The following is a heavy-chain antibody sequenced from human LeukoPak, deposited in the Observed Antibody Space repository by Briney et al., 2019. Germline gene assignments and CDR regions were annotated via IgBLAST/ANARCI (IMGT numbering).Heavy chain of an antibody. CDR1: GGSISSDSHY. Sequence: SETLSLTCIVSGGSISSDSHYWGWIRQPAGKGLEWIGRIYTSGSTNYNPSLKSRVTISVDTSKNQFSLKLSSVTAADTAVYYCAREYGDYEYYFDYCGQGTLVTVSS. V-gene: IGHV4-61*02. CDR3: AREYGDYEYYFDY. CDR2: IYTSGST. D-gene: IGHD4-17*01. J-gene: IGHJ4*02.